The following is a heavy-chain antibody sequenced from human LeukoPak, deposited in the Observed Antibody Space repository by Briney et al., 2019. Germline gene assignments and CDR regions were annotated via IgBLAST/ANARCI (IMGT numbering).Heavy chain of an antibody. V-gene: IGHV3-30-3*01. CDR2: ISYDGSNK. CDR3: AREVVTAISPPFDY. CDR1: GFTFSSYA. D-gene: IGHD2-21*02. Sequence: GGSLRLSCAASGFTFSSYAMHWVRQAPGKGLEWVAVISYDGSNKYYADSVKGRFTISRDNSKNTLYLQMNSLRAEDTAVYYCAREVVTAISPPFDYWGQGTLVTVSS. J-gene: IGHJ4*02.